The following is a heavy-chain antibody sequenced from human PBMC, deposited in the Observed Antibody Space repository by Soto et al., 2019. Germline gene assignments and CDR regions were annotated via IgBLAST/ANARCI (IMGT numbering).Heavy chain of an antibody. Sequence: QVQLQESGPGLVKPSETLSLTCTVSGGSINPYYWSWFRQPPGKGLEWIGSIYYRGSANTNPSLKSRLTISVDMSKNHFSLTLISVTAADTAIYYCVRANHFDFWGQGTLVTVSS. J-gene: IGHJ4*02. V-gene: IGHV4-59*01. CDR2: IYYRGSA. CDR3: VRANHFDF. CDR1: GGSINPYY.